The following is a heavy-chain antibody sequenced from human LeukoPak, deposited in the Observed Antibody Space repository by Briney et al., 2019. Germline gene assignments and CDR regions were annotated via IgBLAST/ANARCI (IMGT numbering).Heavy chain of an antibody. J-gene: IGHJ4*02. Sequence: GGSLRLSCAASGFTFSNFAMNWVRQAPGKGLEWVAFISYDGSIKSYVDSVKGRFAVSRDNSKNTLYLQMNSLRPEDTAFYYCAKSYDNGWYVCDYWGQGTLVTVSS. CDR1: GFTFSNFA. D-gene: IGHD6-19*01. CDR2: ISYDGSIK. CDR3: AKSYDNGWYVCDY. V-gene: IGHV3-30*09.